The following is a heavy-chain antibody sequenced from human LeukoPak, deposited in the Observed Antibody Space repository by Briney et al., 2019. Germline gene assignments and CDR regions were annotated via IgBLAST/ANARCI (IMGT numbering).Heavy chain of an antibody. Sequence: ASVKVSCKASGYTFTSYGISWVRQAPGQGLEWMGWISAYNGNTNYAQKLQGRVTMTTDTSTSTAYMELRSLRSDDTAVYYCARVFTVVVAATPYYYYYMDVWGKGTTVTVSS. CDR1: GYTFTSYG. J-gene: IGHJ6*03. D-gene: IGHD2-15*01. CDR2: ISAYNGNT. V-gene: IGHV1-18*01. CDR3: ARVFTVVVAATPYYYYYMDV.